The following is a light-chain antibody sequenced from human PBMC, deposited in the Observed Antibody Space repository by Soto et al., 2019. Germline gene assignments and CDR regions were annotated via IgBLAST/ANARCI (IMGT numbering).Light chain of an antibody. CDR3: QEYNSFAGYT. CDR2: DAS. V-gene: IGKV1-5*01. J-gene: IGKJ2*01. CDR1: QSISRW. Sequence: DIQMTQSPSTLSASVGDRVTITCRASQSISRWLAWYQQKPGKAPKVLIYDASNLESGVPSRFSGSRSGTEFTLTISSLQPDDFATYYCQEYNSFAGYTFGQGTKLEIK.